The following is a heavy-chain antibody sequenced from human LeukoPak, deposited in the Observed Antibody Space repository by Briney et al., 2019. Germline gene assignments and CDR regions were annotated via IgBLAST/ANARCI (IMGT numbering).Heavy chain of an antibody. J-gene: IGHJ4*02. Sequence: ASVKVSCKASGYTFTSYDINWVRQATGQGLEWMGWMNPNSDNTGYAQKFQGRVTMTRNTSINTAYMELSSLRSEDTAVYYCARGLGGWYGHSFDYWGQGTLVTVSS. CDR3: ARGLGGWYGHSFDY. CDR1: GYTFTSYD. D-gene: IGHD6-19*01. CDR2: MNPNSDNT. V-gene: IGHV1-8*01.